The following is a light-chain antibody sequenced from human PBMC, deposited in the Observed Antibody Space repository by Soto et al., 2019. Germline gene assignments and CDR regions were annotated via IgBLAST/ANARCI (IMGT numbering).Light chain of an antibody. V-gene: IGKV3-20*01. CDR2: GAS. CDR3: QQYGSSGT. J-gene: IGKJ1*01. Sequence: IVLTHSLGTLLLPPAETANLSCRASQSVGSTYLAWYQQKPGQAPRLLIYGASNRATGIPDRFSGSGSGTDFTLTISRLEPEDFAVYYCQQYGSSGTFGQGTKVDIK. CDR1: QSVGSTY.